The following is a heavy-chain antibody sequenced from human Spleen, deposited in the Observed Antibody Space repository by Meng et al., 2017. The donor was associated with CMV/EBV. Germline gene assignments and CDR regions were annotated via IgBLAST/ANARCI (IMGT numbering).Heavy chain of an antibody. CDR2: INHSGST. V-gene: IGHV4-34*01. CDR3: AKHDSPLGYYFYGIDA. D-gene: IGHD2-15*01. Sequence: SETLSLTCAVYGGSFSGYYWSWIRQPPGKGLEWIGEINHSGSTNYNPSLKSRVTISVDTSKNQFSLKLSSVTAADTAVYYCAKHDSPLGYYFYGIDAWGQGTTVTVSS. CDR1: GGSFSGYY. J-gene: IGHJ6*02.